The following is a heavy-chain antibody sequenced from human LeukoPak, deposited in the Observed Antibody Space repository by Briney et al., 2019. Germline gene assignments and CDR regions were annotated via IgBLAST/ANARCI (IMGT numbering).Heavy chain of an antibody. J-gene: IGHJ5*02. CDR3: TRGATVTTAYGFDP. D-gene: IGHD4-17*01. Sequence: GGSLRLSCAASGFTFDDYAVHWVRQSPGKGLEWVSGISWNTGIIGYADSVKGRFTISRDNAKNSLYLQMNSLRGEDTAFYYCTRGATVTTAYGFDPWGQGTLVTVSS. CDR1: GFTFDDYA. V-gene: IGHV3-9*01. CDR2: ISWNTGII.